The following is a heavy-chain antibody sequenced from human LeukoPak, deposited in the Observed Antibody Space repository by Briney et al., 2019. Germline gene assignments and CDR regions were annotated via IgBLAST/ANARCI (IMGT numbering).Heavy chain of an antibody. V-gene: IGHV4-61*02. Sequence: PSQTLSLTCTVSGGSISSGSYYWSWIRQPAGKGLEWIGRIYTSGSTNYNPSLKSRVTISVDTSKNQFSLKLNSVTAADTAVYYCARGYCSTTSCPYIWFDPWGQGTLVTVSS. J-gene: IGHJ5*02. CDR1: GGSISSGSYY. D-gene: IGHD2-2*01. CDR3: ARGYCSTTSCPYIWFDP. CDR2: IYTSGST.